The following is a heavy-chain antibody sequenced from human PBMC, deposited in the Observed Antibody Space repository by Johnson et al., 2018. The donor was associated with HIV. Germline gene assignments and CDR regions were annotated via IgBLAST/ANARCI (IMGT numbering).Heavy chain of an antibody. CDR3: ARDSSNSFRFEMYAFDI. Sequence: QVQLVESGGGVVQPGRSLRLSCAASGFTFSSYGMHWVRQAPGEGLEWVAIISYDGINNYYADSVKGRFIISRDNSKNTLYLQMNSLRPEDTAVYYCARDSSNSFRFEMYAFDIWGQGTMVTVSS. V-gene: IGHV3-30*19. CDR2: ISYDGINN. CDR1: GFTFSSYG. J-gene: IGHJ3*02. D-gene: IGHD6-6*01.